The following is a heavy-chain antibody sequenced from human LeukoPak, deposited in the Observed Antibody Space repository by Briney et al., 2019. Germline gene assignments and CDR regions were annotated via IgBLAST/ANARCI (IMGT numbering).Heavy chain of an antibody. D-gene: IGHD1-26*01. Sequence: GGSLRLSCAASGFTFSNYSMNWVRQAPGKGLEWVSSISSFSSYRYYADSVKGRFTISRDNAKNSLYLHMNSLRAEDTAVYSCARGGPTKGLDYWGQGTLVTVSS. CDR1: GFTFSNYS. V-gene: IGHV3-21*01. CDR3: ARGGPTKGLDY. J-gene: IGHJ4*02. CDR2: ISSFSSYR.